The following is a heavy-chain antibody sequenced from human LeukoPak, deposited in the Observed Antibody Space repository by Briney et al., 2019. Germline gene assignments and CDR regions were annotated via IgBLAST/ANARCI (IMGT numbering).Heavy chain of an antibody. J-gene: IGHJ4*02. Sequence: SETLSLTCTVSGGSISSYYRSWNRQPPGKGLEWIGYIHTSGSTNYNPSLKSRVTISGDTSKNQFSLKLSSVTAADTAVYYCARHASRDGYNNFDYWGQGTLVTVSS. CDR3: ARHASRDGYNNFDY. V-gene: IGHV4-4*09. D-gene: IGHD5-24*01. CDR1: GGSISSYY. CDR2: IHTSGST.